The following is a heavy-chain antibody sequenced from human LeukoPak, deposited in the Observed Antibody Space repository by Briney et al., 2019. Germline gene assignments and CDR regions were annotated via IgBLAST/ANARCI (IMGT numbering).Heavy chain of an antibody. J-gene: IGHJ5*02. V-gene: IGHV3-21*01. CDR2: ISSSSSYI. D-gene: IGHD3-10*01. Sequence: GGSLRLSCAASGFTFSSYSMNWVRQAPGKGREWVSSISSSSSYIYYADSVKGRFTISRDNAKNSLYLQMNSLRAEDTAVYYCARDWANYGSGSYYNREVTLFDPWGQGTLVTVSS. CDR1: GFTFSSYS. CDR3: ARDWANYGSGSYYNREVTLFDP.